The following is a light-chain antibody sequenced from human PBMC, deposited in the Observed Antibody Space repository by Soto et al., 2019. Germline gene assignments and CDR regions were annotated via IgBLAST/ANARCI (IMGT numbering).Light chain of an antibody. V-gene: IGLV2-14*01. J-gene: IGLJ1*01. CDR3: TAFSANRVYL. Sequence: QSVLTQPASVSGSPGQSITISCTGSSSDVGGYKFVSWHQQYPGKAPKLMIYEVNHRPSGVSNRFSGSKSGNTASLTISGLQADDEADYYCTAFSANRVYLFGPGTKVTVL. CDR2: EVN. CDR1: SSDVGGYKF.